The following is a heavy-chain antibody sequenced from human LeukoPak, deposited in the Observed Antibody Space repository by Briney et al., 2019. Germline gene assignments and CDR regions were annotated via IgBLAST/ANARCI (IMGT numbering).Heavy chain of an antibody. CDR3: ARVLAMIRGAPFDY. CDR1: GYTFTSYC. CDR2: INTNTGNP. Sequence: ASVKVSCKASGYTFTSYCMNWVRQAPGQGLEWMGWINTNTGNPTYAQDFTGRFVFSLDTSVSTAYLQISSLKAEDTAVYYCARVLAMIRGAPFDYWGQGTLVTVSS. J-gene: IGHJ4*02. D-gene: IGHD3-10*01. V-gene: IGHV7-4-1*02.